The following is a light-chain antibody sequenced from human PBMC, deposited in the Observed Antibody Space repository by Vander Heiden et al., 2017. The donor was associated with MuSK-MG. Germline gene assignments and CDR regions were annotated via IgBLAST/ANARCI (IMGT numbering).Light chain of an antibody. Sequence: DIQMTQSPSSLSASVGDRVTITCRASQSISSYLNWYQQKPGKAPKLLIYAASSVQSGVPSRFSGSGSGTDFTLTISRLQPEDFATYYCQQSDSTRFTFGHGTKVDIK. CDR2: AAS. CDR1: QSISSY. V-gene: IGKV1-39*01. J-gene: IGKJ3*01. CDR3: QQSDSTRFT.